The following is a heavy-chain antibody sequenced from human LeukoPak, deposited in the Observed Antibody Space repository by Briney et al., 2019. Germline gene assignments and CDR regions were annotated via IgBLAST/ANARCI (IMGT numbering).Heavy chain of an antibody. J-gene: IGHJ4*02. Sequence: SETLSLTCTVSGVSFINYYWSWIRQPAGKGLEWIGRIYTSGNTHYNPSLKSRVTLSVDTSKNQSSLNLNSVTAADTAVYYCARTLTGTVFDSWGQGALVTVSS. CDR3: ARTLTGTVFDS. D-gene: IGHD1-14*01. CDR1: GVSFINYY. CDR2: IYTSGNT. V-gene: IGHV4-4*07.